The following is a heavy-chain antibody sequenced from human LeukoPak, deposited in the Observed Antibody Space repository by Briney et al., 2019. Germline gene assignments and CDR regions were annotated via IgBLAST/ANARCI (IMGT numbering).Heavy chain of an antibody. CDR3: ARVVGYYDSSGYRDY. V-gene: IGHV1-69*06. CDR2: IIPIFGTA. Sequence: SVTVSCKASVGTFSSYAISWVRQAPAQGLEWMGGIIPIFGTANYAQKFQGRVTITADKSTSTAYMELSSLRSDDTAVYYCARVVGYYDSSGYRDYWGQGTLVTVSS. D-gene: IGHD3-22*01. J-gene: IGHJ4*02. CDR1: VGTFSSYA.